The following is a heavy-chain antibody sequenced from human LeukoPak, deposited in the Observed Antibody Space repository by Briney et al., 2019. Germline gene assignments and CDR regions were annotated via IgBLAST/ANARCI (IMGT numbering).Heavy chain of an antibody. Sequence: GRSLRLSCVASGFTFSDYGMSWVRHSPEKGLEWVAGISGSGDHTYYGDSVKGRFIISRDNSRNTVCLQLNSLTAEDTALYYCVKPPEWLRLRADAFDTWGQGTRVTVSS. V-gene: IGHV3-23*01. D-gene: IGHD5-12*01. CDR1: GFTFSDYG. CDR3: VKPPEWLRLRADAFDT. J-gene: IGHJ3*02. CDR2: ISGSGDHT.